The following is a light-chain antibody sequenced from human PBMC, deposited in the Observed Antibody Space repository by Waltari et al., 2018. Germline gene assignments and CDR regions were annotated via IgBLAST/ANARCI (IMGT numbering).Light chain of an antibody. CDR2: RNK. CDR3: AAWDDSLTVR. J-gene: IGLJ3*02. Sequence: QSVLTQPPSASGTPGQRVTISCSGSSSNIGSNFVCWYQHLPGTAPKLLIYRNKQRPSGVPDRFSGSKSGASASLAISVLRSEDEADYYCAAWDDSLTVRFGGGTKLTVL. V-gene: IGLV1-47*01. CDR1: SSNIGSNF.